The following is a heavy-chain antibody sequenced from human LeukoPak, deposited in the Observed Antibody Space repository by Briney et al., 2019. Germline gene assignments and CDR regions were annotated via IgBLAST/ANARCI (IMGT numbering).Heavy chain of an antibody. CDR1: GFTVNNNY. D-gene: IGHD1-7*01. CDR2: IYSGGST. J-gene: IGHJ4*02. V-gene: IGHV3-53*01. CDR3: ASSYNWNYYMDC. Sequence: SGGSLRLSCAASGFTVNNNYLTWVRQAPGKGLEWVSVIYSGGSTFYADSVKGRFTISRDNSKNTLYLQMNNLRAEDTAVYYCASSYNWNYYMDCWGQGALVTVSS.